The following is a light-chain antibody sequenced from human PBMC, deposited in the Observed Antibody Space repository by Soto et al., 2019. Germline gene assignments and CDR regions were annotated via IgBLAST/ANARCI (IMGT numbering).Light chain of an antibody. CDR3: QKYNSAPRT. Sequence: DIQVTQSPSSLSASVGDRVIISCRASQGISNYLAWYQQKPGTLPKLLIYDASTLQSGVPSRFSGSGSGTEFTLTISSLQPEDFATYYCQKYNSAPRTFGQGTKVEIK. V-gene: IGKV1-27*01. CDR2: DAS. J-gene: IGKJ1*01. CDR1: QGISNY.